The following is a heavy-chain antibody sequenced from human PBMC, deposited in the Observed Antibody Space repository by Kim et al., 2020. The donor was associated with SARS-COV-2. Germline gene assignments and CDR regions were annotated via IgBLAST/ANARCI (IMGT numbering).Heavy chain of an antibody. J-gene: IGHJ4*02. V-gene: IGHV4-59*01. CDR3: ARSGNYYDSSGYSQFDS. Sequence: SETLSLTCTVSGDSISSYYWSWIRQPPGKGLEWIGYIYYSGSTNYNPSLKSRVTISVDMSKNQISLKLSSVTAADTAVYYCARSGNYYDSSGYSQFDSWGQGTLVTVSP. D-gene: IGHD3-22*01. CDR1: GDSISSYY. CDR2: IYYSGST.